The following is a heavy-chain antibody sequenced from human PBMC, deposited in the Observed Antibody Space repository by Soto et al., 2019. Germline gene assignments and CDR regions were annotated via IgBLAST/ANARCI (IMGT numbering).Heavy chain of an antibody. V-gene: IGHV1-18*01. CDR1: GYTFTSYG. D-gene: IGHD1-26*01. J-gene: IGHJ4*02. CDR2: ISANNGNT. Sequence: QVQLVQSGAEVKKPGASVKVSCKASGYTFTSYGISWVRQAPGQGLEWMGWISANNGNTNYAQKLQGRVTMTTDTSTSTSHMELRSLRSDDTAVYYGARDRGSYALDYWGQGTLVTVSS. CDR3: ARDRGSYALDY.